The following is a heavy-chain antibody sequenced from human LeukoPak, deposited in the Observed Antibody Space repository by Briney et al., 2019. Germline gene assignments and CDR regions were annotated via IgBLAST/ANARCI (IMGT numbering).Heavy chain of an antibody. CDR3: AKPHSGSYYFAYYYMDV. J-gene: IGHJ6*03. Sequence: GRSLRLSCAASGFPFSGYTMHWVRQAPGKGLEWVAFIRYDGTNKYYADSVNGRFTISRDNSKNTLYLQMNSLRAEDTAVYYCAKPHSGSYYFAYYYMDVWGKGTTVTISS. CDR1: GFPFSGYT. V-gene: IGHV3-30*02. D-gene: IGHD1-26*01. CDR2: IRYDGTNK.